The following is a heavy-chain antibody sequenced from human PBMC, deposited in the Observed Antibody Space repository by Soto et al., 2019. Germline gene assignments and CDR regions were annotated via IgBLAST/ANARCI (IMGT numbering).Heavy chain of an antibody. V-gene: IGHV1-69*12. CDR3: ARGGRPLGDRFLEWLFNDY. D-gene: IGHD3-3*01. J-gene: IGHJ4*02. CDR1: GGTFSSYA. Sequence: QVQLVQSGAEVKKPGSSVKVSCKASGGTFSSYAISWVRQAPGQGLEWMGGIIPIFGTANYAQKFQGRVTITADESTSTAYMELSSLRSEDTAVYYCARGGRPLGDRFLEWLFNDYWGQGTLVTVSS. CDR2: IIPIFGTA.